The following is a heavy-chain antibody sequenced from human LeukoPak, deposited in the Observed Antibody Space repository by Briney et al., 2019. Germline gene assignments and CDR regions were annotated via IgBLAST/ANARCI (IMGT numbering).Heavy chain of an antibody. D-gene: IGHD1-26*01. CDR3: VVHSATSCY. J-gene: IGHJ4*02. CDR2: ITTSGTST. V-gene: IGHV3-48*03. CDR1: GGSISSSHW. Sequence: PSGTLSLTCAVSGGSISSSHWWNWVRQAPGKGLEWISYITTSGTSTYYADSVKGRFTISRDNGKTALSLQMNSLRAEDTAVYYCVVHSATSCYWGQGTLVTVSS.